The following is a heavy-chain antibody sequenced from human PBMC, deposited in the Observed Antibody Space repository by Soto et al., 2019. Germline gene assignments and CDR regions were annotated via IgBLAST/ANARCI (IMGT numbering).Heavy chain of an antibody. Sequence: ASVKVSCKASGYTFTSYDINWVRQAPGQGLEWMGWMSPNSGYTGYAQKFQGRVTMTRNTSISTAYMELSSLRSEDTAVYYCAKDYHDTSGNLEYWGQGTLVTVSS. V-gene: IGHV1-8*01. CDR1: GYTFTSYD. CDR2: MSPNSGYT. CDR3: AKDYHDTSGNLEY. D-gene: IGHD3-22*01. J-gene: IGHJ4*02.